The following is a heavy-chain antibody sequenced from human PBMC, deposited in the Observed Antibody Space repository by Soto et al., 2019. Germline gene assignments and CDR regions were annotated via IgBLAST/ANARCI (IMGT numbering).Heavy chain of an antibody. CDR2: IYYSGST. J-gene: IGHJ4*02. Sequence: QLQLQESGPGLVKPSETLSLTCTVSGGSISSSSYYWGWIRQPPGKGLEWIGSIYYSGSTYYNPSLKSRVTISVDTSKNQFSLKLSSVTAADTAVYYCARQRRRIVVTLHYFDYWGQGTLVTVSS. CDR3: ARQRRRIVVTLHYFDY. D-gene: IGHD3-22*01. V-gene: IGHV4-39*01. CDR1: GGSISSSSYY.